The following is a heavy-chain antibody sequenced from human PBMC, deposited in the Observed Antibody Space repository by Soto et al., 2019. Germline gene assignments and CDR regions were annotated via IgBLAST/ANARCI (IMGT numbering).Heavy chain of an antibody. V-gene: IGHV3-23*01. CDR2: ISGSGGST. CDR3: AKDQFSSTDY. CDR1: GFTFSTYA. Sequence: GGVLRLSCAASGFTFSTYAMTWLRQAPGKGLEWVSAISGSGGSTYYADSVKGRFTISRDNSKNTLYLQMNSLRAEDTAVYYCAKDQFSSTDYWGQGTLVTVSS. J-gene: IGHJ4*02.